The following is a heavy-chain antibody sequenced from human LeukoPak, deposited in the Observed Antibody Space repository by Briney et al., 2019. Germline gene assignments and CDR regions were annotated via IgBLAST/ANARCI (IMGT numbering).Heavy chain of an antibody. CDR1: GFTFSTYT. J-gene: IGHJ4*02. V-gene: IGHV3-30*04. D-gene: IGHD3-22*01. Sequence: PGRSLRLSCAASGFTFSTYTIYWVRQAPGKGLEWVAVISYDGSNKYYADSVKGRFTISRDNSKNTLYLQMNSLRAEDTAVYYCARGMQLSTGYYDSSGYDYWGQGTLVTVSS. CDR2: ISYDGSNK. CDR3: ARGMQLSTGYYDSSGYDY.